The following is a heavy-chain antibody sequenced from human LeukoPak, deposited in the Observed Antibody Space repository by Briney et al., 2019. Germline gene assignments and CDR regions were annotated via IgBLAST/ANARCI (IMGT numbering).Heavy chain of an antibody. Sequence: SETLSLTCTVSGGSISSSTYYWGWIRQPPGKGLEWIGGIYSSGSSYYNPSLKSRVTISVDTSKNQFSLKLSSVTTADTAVYYCARHGADIVVVPSGSIVYWGQGTLVTVSS. D-gene: IGHD2-2*01. CDR2: IYSSGSS. CDR1: GGSISSSTYY. CDR3: ARHGADIVVVPSGSIVY. J-gene: IGHJ4*02. V-gene: IGHV4-39*01.